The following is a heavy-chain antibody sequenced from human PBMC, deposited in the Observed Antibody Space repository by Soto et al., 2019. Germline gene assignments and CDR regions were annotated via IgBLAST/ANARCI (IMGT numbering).Heavy chain of an antibody. J-gene: IGHJ5*02. CDR2: IIPILGRA. CDR3: AQVGGTTSSNWFDP. V-gene: IGHV1-69*02. D-gene: IGHD4-17*01. CDR1: GGPFSSYH. Sequence: QVQLVQSGAEVKKPGSSVKLSCKASGGPFSSYHISWVRQAPGQGLEWVGRIIPILGRANNAQHFQGRVTITTYNAPNTAYLELRSLTSAATAVYYCAQVGGTTSSNWFDPWGHGTLVTVSS.